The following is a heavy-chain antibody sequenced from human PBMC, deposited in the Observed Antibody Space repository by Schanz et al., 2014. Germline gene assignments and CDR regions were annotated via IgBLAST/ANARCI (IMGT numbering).Heavy chain of an antibody. J-gene: IGHJ4*02. Sequence: QVQLVQSGAEVQKPGSSVKVSCKASGGTFSSFAIFWVRQAPGQGLEWMGTIIPILDITNYAQKFQGRVTITADKSTSTAYMELSNLRSEDTAVYYCARAGQDYSDSSGYYFGNWGQGTLVTVSS. CDR3: ARAGQDYSDSSGYYFGN. CDR2: IIPILDIT. V-gene: IGHV1-69*04. D-gene: IGHD3-22*01. CDR1: GGTFSSFA.